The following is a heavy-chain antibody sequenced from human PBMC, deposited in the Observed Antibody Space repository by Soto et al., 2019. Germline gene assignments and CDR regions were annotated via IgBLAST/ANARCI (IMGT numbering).Heavy chain of an antibody. J-gene: IGHJ4*02. CDR1: GYSFTSYW. CDR3: ARHFQVHHYDSSGYYPYFDY. D-gene: IGHD3-22*01. Sequence: GESLKLSCKGSGYSFTSYWISWVRQMPGKGLEWMGRIDPSDSYTNYSPSFQGHVTISADKSISTAYLQWSSLKASDTAMYYCARHFQVHHYDSSGYYPYFDYWGQGTLVTVSS. CDR2: IDPSDSYT. V-gene: IGHV5-10-1*01.